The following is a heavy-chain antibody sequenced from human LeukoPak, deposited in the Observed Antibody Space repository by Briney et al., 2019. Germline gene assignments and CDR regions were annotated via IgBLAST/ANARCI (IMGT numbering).Heavy chain of an antibody. CDR3: LARGRIAAAGTNYYYYMDV. V-gene: IGHV4-34*01. CDR2: INHSGST. D-gene: IGHD6-13*01. CDR1: GGSFSGYY. J-gene: IGHJ6*03. Sequence: SETLSLTCAVSGGSFSGYYWSWIRQPPGKGLEWIGEINHSGSTNYNPSLKSRVTISVDTSKNQFSLKLSSVTAADTAVYYCLARGRIAAAGTNYYYYMDVWGKGTTVTVSS.